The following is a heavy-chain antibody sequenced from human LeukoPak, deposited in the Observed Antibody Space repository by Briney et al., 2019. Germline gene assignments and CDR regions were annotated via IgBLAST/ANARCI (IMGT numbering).Heavy chain of an antibody. D-gene: IGHD3-9*01. CDR1: GFTFNTYW. Sequence: GGSLRLSCAASGFTFNTYWMHWVRQAPGKGLVWVSRIDSDGSSTSYADSVKGRFTISRDDAKNTLYLQMNSLRAEDTAVHYCTRDYDILWGQGTLVTVSS. CDR2: IDSDGSST. CDR3: TRDYDIL. J-gene: IGHJ4*02. V-gene: IGHV3-74*01.